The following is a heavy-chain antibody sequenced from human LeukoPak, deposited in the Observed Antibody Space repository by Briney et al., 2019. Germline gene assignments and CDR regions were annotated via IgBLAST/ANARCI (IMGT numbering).Heavy chain of an antibody. V-gene: IGHV3-23*01. CDR3: AKDRGFGEFLGYDP. CDR2: ISGSGGST. D-gene: IGHD3-10*01. CDR1: GFTFSSYA. J-gene: IGHJ5*02. Sequence: GASLRPSCAASGFTFSSYAMSWVRQAPGKGLEWASAISGSGGSTYYADSVKGRFTISRDNSKNTLYLQMNSLRAEDTAVYYCAKDRGFGEFLGYDPWGQGTLVTVSS.